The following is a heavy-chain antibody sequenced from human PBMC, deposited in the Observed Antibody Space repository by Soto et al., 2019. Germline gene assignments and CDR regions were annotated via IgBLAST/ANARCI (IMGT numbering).Heavy chain of an antibody. CDR1: GYTLTELS. J-gene: IGHJ4*02. D-gene: IGHD3-10*01. Sequence: ASVKVSCKVSGYTLTELSIHWVRQAPGEGLEWMGGFDLENGETIYAQRFQGRVTMTEESSADTPYMELSSLRSEDTAAYYCAIEVRRSNHFDHWGQRTMVTVSS. CDR3: AIEVRRSNHFDH. CDR2: FDLENGET. V-gene: IGHV1-24*01.